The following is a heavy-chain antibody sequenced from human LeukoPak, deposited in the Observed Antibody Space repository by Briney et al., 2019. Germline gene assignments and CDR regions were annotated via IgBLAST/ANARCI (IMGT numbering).Heavy chain of an antibody. CDR1: AGSISSGDYY. CDR3: ARVSTLGYCSSTSCYAIDY. J-gene: IGHJ4*02. CDR2: IYYSGST. Sequence: SQTLSLTCTVSAGSISSGDYYWSWIRQPPGKGLEWIGYIYYSGSTYYNPSLKSRVTISVDTSKNQFSLKLSSVTAADTAVYYCARVSTLGYCSSTSCYAIDYWGQGTLVTVSS. D-gene: IGHD2-2*01. V-gene: IGHV4-30-4*01.